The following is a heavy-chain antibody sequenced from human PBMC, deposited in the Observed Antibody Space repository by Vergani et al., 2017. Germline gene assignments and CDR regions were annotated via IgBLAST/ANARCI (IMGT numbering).Heavy chain of an antibody. D-gene: IGHD3-10*01. J-gene: IGHJ4*02. CDR3: AKSTVLLWFGELSGYYFDY. V-gene: IGHV3-23*01. Sequence: EVQLLESGGGLVQPGGSLRLSCAASGFTVSSYAMSWVRQAPGKGLEWVSAISGSGGSTYYADSVKGRFTISRDNSKNTLYLQMNSLRAEDTAVYYCAKSTVLLWFGELSGYYFDYWGQGTLVTVSS. CDR1: GFTVSSYA. CDR2: ISGSGGST.